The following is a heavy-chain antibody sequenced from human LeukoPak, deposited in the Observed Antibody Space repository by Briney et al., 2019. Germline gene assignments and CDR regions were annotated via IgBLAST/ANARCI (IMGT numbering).Heavy chain of an antibody. J-gene: IGHJ5*02. D-gene: IGHD3-22*01. Sequence: SETLSLTCTVSGGSISSYYWSWIRQPPGKGLEWIGYIYYSGSTNYNPSLKSRVTISVDTSKNQFSLKLSSVTAADTAVYYCARAHNYYDSSGYSGSWFDPWGQGTLVTVSS. V-gene: IGHV4-59*01. CDR2: IYYSGST. CDR1: GGSISSYY. CDR3: ARAHNYYDSSGYSGSWFDP.